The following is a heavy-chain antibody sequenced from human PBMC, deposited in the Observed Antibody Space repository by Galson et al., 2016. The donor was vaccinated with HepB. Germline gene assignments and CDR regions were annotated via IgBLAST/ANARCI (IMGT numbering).Heavy chain of an antibody. CDR2: IRKDGDVK. CDR3: VRDSSWNYNY. D-gene: IGHD1-7*01. CDR1: GFSFSTYW. Sequence: SLRLSCAASGFSFSTYWMSWVRQAPGKGLEWVANIRKDGDVKDYGASVRGRFTIPRDNAMNSLYLQMDDLSPEDTAVYYCVRDSSWNYNYWGQGALVTVSS. V-gene: IGHV3-7*01. J-gene: IGHJ4*02.